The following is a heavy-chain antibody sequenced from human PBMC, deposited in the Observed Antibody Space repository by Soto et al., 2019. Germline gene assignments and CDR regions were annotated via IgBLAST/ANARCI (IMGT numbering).Heavy chain of an antibody. V-gene: IGHV4-31*03. CDR1: GGSISSSGYY. Sequence: SETLSLTCTVSGGSISSSGYYWSWVRQHPGKGLEWIGYIHYGGSPYYSPSLKSRTSISVDTSTNQFSLTLNSVTPADTAVYYCAYALRAPYYLRYWGQGTMVTVSS. CDR2: IHYGGSP. J-gene: IGHJ4*01. CDR3: AYALRAPYYLRY. D-gene: IGHD2-2*01.